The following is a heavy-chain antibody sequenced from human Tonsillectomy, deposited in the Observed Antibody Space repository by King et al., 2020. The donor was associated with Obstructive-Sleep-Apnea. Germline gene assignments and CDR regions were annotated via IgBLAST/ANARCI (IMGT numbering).Heavy chain of an antibody. J-gene: IGHJ6*04. D-gene: IGHD3-9*01. CDR2: INPNSGGT. V-gene: IGHV1-2*02. Sequence: VQLVESGAEVKKPGASVKVSCKASGYTFTGYYMHWVRQAPGQGLEWMGWINPNSGGTNYAEKFQGRVTMTRDTSISTAYMELSRLRSDDTAGYYCARGAEDDILTGYPEGGYYYGMDVWGKGTTVTVSS. CDR3: ARGAEDDILTGYPEGGYYYGMDV. CDR1: GYTFTGYY.